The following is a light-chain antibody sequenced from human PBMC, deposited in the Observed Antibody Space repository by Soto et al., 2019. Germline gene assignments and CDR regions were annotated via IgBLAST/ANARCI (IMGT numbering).Light chain of an antibody. CDR1: SSDVGGYNY. Sequence: QSALTQPASVSGSPGQSITISCTGTSSDVGGYNYVSWYQQHPGKAPKLMIYEVSNRPSGASNRFSGSKSGNTASLTISGLQAEDEADYYCSSYTSSRTYVFGTGTKVTVL. V-gene: IGLV2-14*01. CDR3: SSYTSSRTYV. CDR2: EVS. J-gene: IGLJ1*01.